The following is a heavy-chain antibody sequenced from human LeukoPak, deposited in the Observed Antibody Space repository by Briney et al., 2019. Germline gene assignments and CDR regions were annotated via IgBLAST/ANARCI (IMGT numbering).Heavy chain of an antibody. D-gene: IGHD2-2*01. CDR2: INHSGST. CDR3: AKDKGFCTTTTCYVLSNDAFDI. CDR1: GGSFSGYY. Sequence: SETLSLTCAVYGGSFSGYYWSWIRQPPGKGLEWIGEINHSGSTNYNPSLKSRVTISVDTSKNQFSLKLSSVTAADTAVYYCAKDKGFCTTTTCYVLSNDAFDIWGQGTMVTVSS. J-gene: IGHJ3*02. V-gene: IGHV4-34*01.